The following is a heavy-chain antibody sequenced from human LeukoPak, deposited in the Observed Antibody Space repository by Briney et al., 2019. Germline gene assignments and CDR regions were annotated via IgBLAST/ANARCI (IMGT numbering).Heavy chain of an antibody. CDR3: AKGNSWDYGDYG. V-gene: IGHV3-23*01. CDR1: GFTFSSYS. J-gene: IGHJ3*01. CDR2: ISGSGGST. Sequence: GGSLRLSCAASGFTFSSYSMNWVRQAPGKGLEWVSTISGSGGSTYYADSVKGRFTISRDNSKNTLYLQMNSLRAEDTAVYYCAKGNSWDYGDYGWGQGTMVTVSS. D-gene: IGHD4-17*01.